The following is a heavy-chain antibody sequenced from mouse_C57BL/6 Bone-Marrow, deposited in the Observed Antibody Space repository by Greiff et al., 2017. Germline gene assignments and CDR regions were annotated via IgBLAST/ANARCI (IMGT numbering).Heavy chain of an antibody. Sequence: VQLQQSGAELARPGASVKLSCKASGYTFTSYGISWVKQRTGQGLEWIGEIYPRSGNTYYNVKFKGKATLTADKSSSTAYMELRSLTSEDSAVYFCARGTTVVATGEAWFAYWGQGTLVTVSA. CDR1: GYTFTSYG. J-gene: IGHJ3*01. V-gene: IGHV1-81*01. CDR2: IYPRSGNT. D-gene: IGHD1-1*01. CDR3: ARGTTVVATGEAWFAY.